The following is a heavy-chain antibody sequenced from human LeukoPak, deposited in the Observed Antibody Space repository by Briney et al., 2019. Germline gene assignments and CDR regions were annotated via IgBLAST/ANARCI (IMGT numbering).Heavy chain of an antibody. V-gene: IGHV1-69*13. CDR1: GGTFSSYA. Sequence: SVKVSCKASGGTFSSYAISWVRQAPGQGLEWMGGIIPIFGIANYAQKFQGRVTITADESTTTAYMELSSLRSEDTAVYYCARDSTSGYYNWFDPWGQGTLVTVSS. D-gene: IGHD3-3*01. CDR2: IIPIFGIA. J-gene: IGHJ5*02. CDR3: ARDSTSGYYNWFDP.